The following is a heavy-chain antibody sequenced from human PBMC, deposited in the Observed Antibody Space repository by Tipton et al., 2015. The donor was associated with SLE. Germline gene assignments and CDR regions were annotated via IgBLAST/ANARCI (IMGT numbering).Heavy chain of an antibody. Sequence: GSLRLSCAASGFTFSSYWMHWVRQAPGKGLVWVSRINSDGSSTSYADSVKGRFTISRDNSKNTLYLQMNSLRAEDTAVYYCAKGGPKHGGWGLSGSYPFDYWGQGTLVTVSS. CDR1: GFTFSSYW. D-gene: IGHD1-26*01. V-gene: IGHV3-74*01. CDR3: AKGGPKHGGWGLSGSYPFDY. CDR2: INSDGSST. J-gene: IGHJ4*02.